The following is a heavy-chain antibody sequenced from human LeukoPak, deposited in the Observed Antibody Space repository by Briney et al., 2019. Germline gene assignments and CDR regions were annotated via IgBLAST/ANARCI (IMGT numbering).Heavy chain of an antibody. CDR1: GGSISSYY. D-gene: IGHD5-24*01. J-gene: IGHJ3*02. Sequence: SETLSLTCTVSGGSISSYYWSWIRQPPGKGLERIGYIYYSGSTNYNPSLKSRVTISVDTSKNQFSPKLSSVTAADTAVYYCARGQAEEMLAFDIWGQGTMVTVSS. V-gene: IGHV4-59*01. CDR2: IYYSGST. CDR3: ARGQAEEMLAFDI.